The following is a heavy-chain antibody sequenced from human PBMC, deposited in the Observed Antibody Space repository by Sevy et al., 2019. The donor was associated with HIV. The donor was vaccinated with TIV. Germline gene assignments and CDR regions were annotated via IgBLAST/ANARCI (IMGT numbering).Heavy chain of an antibody. V-gene: IGHV1-24*01. CDR1: GYTLTALS. CDR2: FDEDGEI. CDR3: ATDIVVGRDY. J-gene: IGHJ4*02. D-gene: IGHD2-2*01. Sequence: ASVKVSCKVSGYTLTALSMHLVRQAPGKGLEWMGGFDEDGEIMYAQKFQGRVTMTEDTSTDTAYMELSSLRSEDTAMYYCATDIVVGRDYWGQGTLVTVSS.